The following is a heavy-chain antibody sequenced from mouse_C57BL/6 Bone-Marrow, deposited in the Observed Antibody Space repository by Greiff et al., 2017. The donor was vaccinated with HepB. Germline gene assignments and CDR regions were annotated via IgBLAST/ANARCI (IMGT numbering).Heavy chain of an antibody. J-gene: IGHJ2*01. CDR3: ARHDYDYFGY. D-gene: IGHD2-4*01. V-gene: IGHV14-3*01. CDR1: GFNSKNTY. CDR2: IDPANGNT. Sequence: VQLQQSVAELVRPGASVKLSCTASGFNSKNTYMHWVKQRPEQGLEWIGRIDPANGNTKYAPKFQGKATITADTSSNTAYLQLSSLTSEDTAIYYCARHDYDYFGYCCQGTTLTVSS.